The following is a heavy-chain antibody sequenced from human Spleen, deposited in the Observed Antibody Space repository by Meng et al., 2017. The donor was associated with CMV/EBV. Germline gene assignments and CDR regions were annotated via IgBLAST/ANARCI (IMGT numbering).Heavy chain of an antibody. CDR1: GGSFSSSDFS. Sequence: SETLSLTCTVSGGSFSSSDFSWTWIRQPPGKGLEWIGYIYYSGSTYYNPSLKSRVSISVDTSKKQFSLRLVSVTAADTAVYYCARGLGSFIAPWGQGMPVTVSS. CDR2: IYYSGST. J-gene: IGHJ5*02. D-gene: IGHD4-17*01. V-gene: IGHV4-30-4*08. CDR3: ARGLGSFIAP.